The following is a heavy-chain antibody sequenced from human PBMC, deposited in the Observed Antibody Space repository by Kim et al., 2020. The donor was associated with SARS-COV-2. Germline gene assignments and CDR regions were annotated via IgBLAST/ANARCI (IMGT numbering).Heavy chain of an antibody. D-gene: IGHD5-18*01. J-gene: IGHJ4*02. Sequence: KYNPSLKRRVNISVDTSKNQFSLKLSSVTAADTAVYYCARDGGDTAAFDYWGQGTLVAVSS. V-gene: IGHV4-59*01. CDR3: ARDGGDTAAFDY.